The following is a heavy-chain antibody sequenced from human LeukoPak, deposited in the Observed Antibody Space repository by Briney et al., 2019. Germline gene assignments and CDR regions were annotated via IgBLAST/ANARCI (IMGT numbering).Heavy chain of an antibody. CDR2: IKQDGSEK. Sequence: GGSLRLSCAASGFTFSSYWMSWVRQAPGKGLEWVANIKQDGSEKYYVDSVKGRFTISRDNAKNSLYLQMNSLRAEDTAVYYCARAHTPYSSGWYRYWGQGTLVTVSP. CDR1: GFTFSSYW. CDR3: ARAHTPYSSGWYRY. J-gene: IGHJ4*02. D-gene: IGHD6-19*01. V-gene: IGHV3-7*01.